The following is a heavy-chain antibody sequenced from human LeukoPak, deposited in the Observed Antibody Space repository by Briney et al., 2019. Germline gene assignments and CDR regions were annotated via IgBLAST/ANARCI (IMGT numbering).Heavy chain of an antibody. CDR2: IHTSGST. D-gene: IGHD2-21*02. V-gene: IGHV4-4*07. J-gene: IGHJ5*02. CDR1: GASISSYY. CDR3: ARVTDPRYNWFDP. Sequence: SSETLSLTCTVSGASISSYYWTWIRQPAGKGPEWIGRIHTSGSTNYNPSLKSRVNMSVDTSKNQFSLKLNSVTAADTAVYYCARVTDPRYNWFDPWGRGTLVTVSS.